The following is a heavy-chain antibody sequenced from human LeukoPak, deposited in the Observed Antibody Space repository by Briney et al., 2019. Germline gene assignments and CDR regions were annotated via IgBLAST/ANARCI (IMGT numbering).Heavy chain of an antibody. CDR2: FDPEDGET. D-gene: IGHD2-2*01. J-gene: IGHJ3*02. CDR1: GYTLTELS. CDR3: ARVLGYCSSTSCPPDAFDI. Sequence: ASVKVSCKVSGYTLTELSMHWVRQAPGKGLEWMGGFDPEDGETIYAQKFQGRVTMTEDTSTDTAYMELSSLRSEDTAVYYCARVLGYCSSTSCPPDAFDIWGQGTMVTVSS. V-gene: IGHV1-24*01.